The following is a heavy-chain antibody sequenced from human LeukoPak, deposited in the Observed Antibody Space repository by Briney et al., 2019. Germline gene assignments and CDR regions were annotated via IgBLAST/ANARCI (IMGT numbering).Heavy chain of an antibody. CDR1: GFTFSGSA. V-gene: IGHV3-73*01. Sequence: PGGSLRLSCAASGFTFSGSAMHWVRQASGKGLEWVGRIRSKANSYATAYAASVKGRFTISRDDSKNTAYLQMNSLKTEDTAVYYCTLSADPLYYFDYWGQGTLVTVSS. D-gene: IGHD2/OR15-2a*01. J-gene: IGHJ4*02. CDR2: IRSKANSYAT. CDR3: TLSADPLYYFDY.